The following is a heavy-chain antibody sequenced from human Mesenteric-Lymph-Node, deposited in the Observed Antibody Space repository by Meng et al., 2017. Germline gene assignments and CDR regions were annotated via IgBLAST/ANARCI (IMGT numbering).Heavy chain of an antibody. V-gene: IGHV6-1*01. CDR1: GDSVSSNSAA. CDR2: TYYRSKWYN. J-gene: IGHJ4*02. Sequence: VQPQLAGPGTVQPPQTLSLTWASSGDSVSSNSAAWNWIRQSPSRGLEWLGRTYYRSKWYNDYAVSVKSRITINPDTSKNQFSLQLNSVTPEDTAVYYCARVAVGISSFDYWGQGTLVTVSS. D-gene: IGHD1-26*01. CDR3: ARVAVGISSFDY.